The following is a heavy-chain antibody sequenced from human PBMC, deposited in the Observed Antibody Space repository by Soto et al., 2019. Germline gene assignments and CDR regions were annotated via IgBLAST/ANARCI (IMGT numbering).Heavy chain of an antibody. CDR1: GGSFSGYH. CDR3: ARGPRYYYDSSGYYSTRDDY. D-gene: IGHD3-22*01. V-gene: IGHV4-34*01. J-gene: IGHJ4*02. CDR2: IKHSGIT. Sequence: QVQLQQWGAGLLKPSETLSLTCAVYGGSFSGYHWNWIRQPPGMGLEWIGDIKHSGITNYNPSLKSRVTISVDTSKNQFSLRLTSVTAADTAVYYCARGPRYYYDSSGYYSTRDDYWGQGTLVTVSS.